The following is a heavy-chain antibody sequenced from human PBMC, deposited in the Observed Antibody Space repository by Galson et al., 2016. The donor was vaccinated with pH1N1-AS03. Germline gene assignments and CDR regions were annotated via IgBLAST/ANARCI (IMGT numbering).Heavy chain of an antibody. CDR3: ARKPTGSMVVTIGVGYFDR. D-gene: IGHD2-21*02. Sequence: PALVKPTQTLTLTCDFSGFSLNTNGVGVGWIRRPPGKPLEWLALIYWNSEKRYNPFLKGRLTITKDTTKNHVVLTMTNMAPGDTATYFCARKPTGSMVVTIGVGYFDRWGRGTLVAVSS. J-gene: IGHJ2*01. V-gene: IGHV2-5*01. CDR2: IYWNSEK. CDR1: GFSLNTNGVG.